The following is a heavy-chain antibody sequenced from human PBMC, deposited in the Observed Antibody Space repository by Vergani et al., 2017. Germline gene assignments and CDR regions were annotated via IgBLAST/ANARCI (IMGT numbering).Heavy chain of an antibody. V-gene: IGHV1-69*01. D-gene: IGHD5-12*01. J-gene: IGHJ6*03. CDR2: IIPIFGTA. CDR3: ARVADSGYEEYYYYMDV. CDR1: GGTFSSYA. Sequence: QVQLVQSGAEVKKPGSSVKVSCKASGGTFSSYAISWVRQAPGQGLEWMGGIIPIFGTANYAQKFQGRVTITADESTSTAYMELSSLRSEDTAVYYCARVADSGYEEYYYYMDVWGKGTTVTVSS.